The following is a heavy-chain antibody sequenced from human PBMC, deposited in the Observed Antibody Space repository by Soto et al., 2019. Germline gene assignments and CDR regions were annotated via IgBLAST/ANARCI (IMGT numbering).Heavy chain of an antibody. Sequence: GGTLRLSCVATGFSFISSVMHWVRQAPGKGLEWVAVIWYDGNKKYYGDSVRGRFTISRDNAKNSLYLQMISLRAEDTAIYYCASERLCGADCYFFDNWGQGTQVTVSS. V-gene: IGHV3-33*01. CDR2: IWYDGNKK. D-gene: IGHD2-21*02. CDR3: ASERLCGADCYFFDN. CDR1: GFSFISSV. J-gene: IGHJ4*02.